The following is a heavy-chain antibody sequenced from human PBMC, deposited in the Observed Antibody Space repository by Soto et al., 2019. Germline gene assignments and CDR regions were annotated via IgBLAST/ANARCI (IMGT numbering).Heavy chain of an antibody. CDR2: IYHSGST. D-gene: IGHD3-3*01. CDR1: GESITSGDYS. CDR3: ARANTIFGVLNLSWLDP. Sequence: SETLSLTCAVSGESITSGDYSWSWIRQSPGKGLEWIGYIYHSGSTYYNPSLTSRVTISVDKSRQQFSLRLNSVTAADTAVYYCARANTIFGVLNLSWLDPWGQGILVTVSS. V-gene: IGHV4-30-2*06. J-gene: IGHJ5*02.